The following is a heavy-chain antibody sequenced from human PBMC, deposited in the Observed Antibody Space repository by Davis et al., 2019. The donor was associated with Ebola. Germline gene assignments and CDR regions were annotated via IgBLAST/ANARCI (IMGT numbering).Heavy chain of an antibody. CDR2: IYSGGST. CDR1: GFAFSNNA. D-gene: IGHD3-22*01. CDR3: ARGYYDSSGFNPGDY. V-gene: IGHV3-66*01. Sequence: GGSLRLSCAASGFAFSNNAMSWVRQAPGKGLEWVSVIYSGGSTYYADSVKGRFTISRDNSKNTLYLQMNSLRAEDTAVYYCARGYYDSSGFNPGDYWGQGTLVTVSS. J-gene: IGHJ4*02.